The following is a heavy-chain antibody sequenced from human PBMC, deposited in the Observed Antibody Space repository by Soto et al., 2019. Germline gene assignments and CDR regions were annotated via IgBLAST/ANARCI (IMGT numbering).Heavy chain of an antibody. CDR1: GGSFSGYY. V-gene: IGHV4-34*01. D-gene: IGHD6-13*01. J-gene: IGHJ1*01. Sequence: QGKLQQWGAGLLKPSETLSLTCAVYGGSFSGYYWSWIRQPPGKGLEWIGEINHSGSTNYNPSLKSRVTISVDTSKNQFSLKLSSVTAADTAVYYCARGWYRLGYFQHWGQGTLVTVSS. CDR3: ARGWYRLGYFQH. CDR2: INHSGST.